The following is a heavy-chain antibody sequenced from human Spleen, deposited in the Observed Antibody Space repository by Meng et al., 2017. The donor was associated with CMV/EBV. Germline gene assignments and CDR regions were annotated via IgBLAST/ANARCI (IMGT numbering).Heavy chain of an antibody. J-gene: IGHJ4*02. D-gene: IGHD2-2*01. Sequence: ASVKVSCKASGYTFTSYGINWVRQAPGQGLEWMGWISAYSGNTNYAQNLQGRVTMTTDTSTSTAYMELRSLRSDDTAVYYCARDDRTIEYCSSTNCRFRGPFDYWGQGTLVTVSS. CDR2: ISAYSGNT. CDR3: ARDDRTIEYCSSTNCRFRGPFDY. CDR1: GYTFTSYG. V-gene: IGHV1-18*01.